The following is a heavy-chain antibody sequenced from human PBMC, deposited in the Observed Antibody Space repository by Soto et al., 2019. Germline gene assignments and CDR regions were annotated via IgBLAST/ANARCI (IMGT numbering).Heavy chain of an antibody. J-gene: IGHJ4*02. CDR1: GFTFISYA. V-gene: IGHV3-30-3*01. CDR2: ISYDGSNK. CDR3: ARGSSVTVDY. D-gene: IGHD3-16*02. Sequence: GGSLRLSCAASGFTFISYAMHWVRQAPGKGLEWVAVISYDGSNKYYADSVKGRFTISRDNSKNTLYLQMNSLRAEDTAVYYCARGSSVTVDYWGQGTLVTVSS.